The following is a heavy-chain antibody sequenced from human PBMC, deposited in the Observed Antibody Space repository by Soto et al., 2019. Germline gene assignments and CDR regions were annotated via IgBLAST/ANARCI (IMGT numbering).Heavy chain of an antibody. Sequence: PCETLSLTCTVSGGSISSYYWSWIRQPPGKGLEWIGYIYYSGSTNYNPSLKSRVTISVDTSKNQFSLKLSSVTAADTAVYYCARDRVVPAAIGMDVWGQGNTVT. CDR1: GGSISSYY. CDR3: ARDRVVPAAIGMDV. J-gene: IGHJ6*02. D-gene: IGHD2-2*01. V-gene: IGHV4-59*01. CDR2: IYYSGST.